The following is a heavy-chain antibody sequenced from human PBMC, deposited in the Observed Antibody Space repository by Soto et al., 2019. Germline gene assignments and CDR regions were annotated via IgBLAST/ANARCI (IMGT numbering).Heavy chain of an antibody. D-gene: IGHD3-22*01. CDR3: ARNDSSGYYYYFDY. V-gene: IGHV1-18*01. Sequence: ASVKVSSKASGYTFTSYGISWVRQAPGQGLEWMGWISAYNGNTNYAQKLQGRVTMTTDTSTSTAYMELRRLRSDDTALYNCARNDSSGYYYYFDYWGQGTLVTVSA. CDR2: ISAYNGNT. CDR1: GYTFTSYG. J-gene: IGHJ4*02.